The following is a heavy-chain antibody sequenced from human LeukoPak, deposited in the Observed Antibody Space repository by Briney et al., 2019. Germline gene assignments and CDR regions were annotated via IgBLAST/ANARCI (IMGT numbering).Heavy chain of an antibody. CDR1: GYTFTSYY. J-gene: IGHJ5*02. CDR2: INPSGGST. Sequence: ASVKVSCKASGYTFTSYYMHWVRQAPGQGLEWMGIINPSGGSTSYAQKFQGRVTMTRDTSTSTAYMELSSLRSEDTAVYYCARGLYIVVVPAANGQGWFDPWGQGTLVTVSS. D-gene: IGHD2-2*01. CDR3: ARGLYIVVVPAANGQGWFDP. V-gene: IGHV1-46*01.